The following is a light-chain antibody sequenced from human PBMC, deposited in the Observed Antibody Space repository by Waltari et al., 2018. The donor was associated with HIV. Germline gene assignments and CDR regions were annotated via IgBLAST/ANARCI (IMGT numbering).Light chain of an antibody. CDR1: QGINNW. CDR3: QHGNSFPRIT. V-gene: IGKV1-12*01. Sequence: DIQMTQSPSSVSASVGDRVTITCRASQGINNWLAWYQQKPGKAPKLLIYGATTLESGVPSRFSGRGYGTDFTLTISSLQPKDSATYYCQHGNSFPRITFGQGTRLEIK. CDR2: GAT. J-gene: IGKJ5*01.